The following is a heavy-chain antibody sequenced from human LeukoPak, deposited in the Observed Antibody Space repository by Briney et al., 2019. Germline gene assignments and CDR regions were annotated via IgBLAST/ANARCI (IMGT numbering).Heavy chain of an antibody. CDR1: GGSISSYY. V-gene: IGHV4-59*01. Sequence: SETLSLTCTVSGGSISSYYWSWIRQPPGKGLEWIGYIYYSGSTNYNPSLKSRVTISVDTSKNQFSLKLSSVTAADTAVYYCARIPRSVYGDGDYWGQGTLVTVSS. D-gene: IGHD4-17*01. CDR2: IYYSGST. J-gene: IGHJ4*02. CDR3: ARIPRSVYGDGDY.